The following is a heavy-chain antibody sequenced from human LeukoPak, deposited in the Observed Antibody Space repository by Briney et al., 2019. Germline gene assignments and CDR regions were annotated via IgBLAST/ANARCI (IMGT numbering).Heavy chain of an antibody. CDR2: IYYSGST. CDR3: ARGDYGDYTFWFDP. Sequence: SQTLSLTCTVSGGSISSGSYYWSWIRQPAGKGLEWIGYIYYSGSTNYNPSLKSRVTISVDTSKNQFSLKLSSVTAADTAVYYCARGDYGDYTFWFDPWGQGTLVTVSS. J-gene: IGHJ5*02. V-gene: IGHV4-61*10. CDR1: GGSISSGSYY. D-gene: IGHD4-17*01.